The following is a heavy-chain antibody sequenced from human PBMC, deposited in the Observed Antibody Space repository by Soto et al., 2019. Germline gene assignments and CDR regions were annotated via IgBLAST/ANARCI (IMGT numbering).Heavy chain of an antibody. D-gene: IGHD6-19*01. Sequence: ASVKVSCKASGYTFTSYGISWVRQAPGQGLEWMGWISAYNGNTNYAQKLQGRVTMTTDKSTSTAYMELRSLRSDDTAVYYCASDYGSGWSPTSPFDPWGQRTLATVSS. CDR3: ASDYGSGWSPTSPFDP. CDR2: ISAYNGNT. CDR1: GYTFTSYG. J-gene: IGHJ5*02. V-gene: IGHV1-18*01.